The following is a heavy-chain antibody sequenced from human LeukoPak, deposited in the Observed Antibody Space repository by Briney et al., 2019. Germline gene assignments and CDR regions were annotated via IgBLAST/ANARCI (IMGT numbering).Heavy chain of an antibody. Sequence: ASVKVSCKVSGYTLTELSMHWVRQAPGKGLEWMGGFDPEDGETIYAQKFQGRVTMTEDTSTDTAYMELSSLRSEDTAVYYCATVSQQLAHQDCCYYYGMDVWGQGTTVTVSS. CDR3: ATVSQQLAHQDCCYYYGMDV. CDR1: GYTLTELS. D-gene: IGHD6-13*01. J-gene: IGHJ6*02. CDR2: FDPEDGET. V-gene: IGHV1-24*01.